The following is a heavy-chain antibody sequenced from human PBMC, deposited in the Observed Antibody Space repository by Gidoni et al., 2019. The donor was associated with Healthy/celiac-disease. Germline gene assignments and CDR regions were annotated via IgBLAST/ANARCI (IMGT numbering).Heavy chain of an antibody. Sequence: GRLQESGPGLGKPSETLSLTCTVAGGNISSYYWSWIRQPPGKGLEWIGYICYIGSTNYNHSLMSRFTISVDTSKNQFSLKLSAVTAADTAVYYCARAFRGSSGPLFDYWGQGTLVTVSS. CDR3: ARAFRGSSGPLFDY. CDR2: ICYIGST. CDR1: GGNISSYY. V-gene: IGHV4-59*01. D-gene: IGHD3-22*01. J-gene: IGHJ4*02.